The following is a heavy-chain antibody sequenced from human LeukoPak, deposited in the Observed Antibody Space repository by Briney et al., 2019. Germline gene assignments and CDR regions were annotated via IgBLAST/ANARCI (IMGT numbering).Heavy chain of an antibody. Sequence: GGSLRLSCAASGFTFDDYGMSWVRQAPGKGLEWVAVISYDGSNKYYADSVKGRFTISRDNSKNTLYLQMNSLRAEDTAVYYCAIVYYYDSSGLGDAFDIWGQGTMVTVSS. CDR2: ISYDGSNK. V-gene: IGHV3-30*03. CDR3: AIVYYYDSSGLGDAFDI. CDR1: GFTFDDYG. J-gene: IGHJ3*02. D-gene: IGHD3-22*01.